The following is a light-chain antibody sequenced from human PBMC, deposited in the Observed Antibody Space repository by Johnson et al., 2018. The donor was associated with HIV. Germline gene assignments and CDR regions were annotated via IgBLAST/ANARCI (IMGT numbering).Light chain of an antibody. V-gene: IGLV1-51*02. J-gene: IGLJ1*01. Sequence: QSVLTQPPSVSAAPGQKVTISCSGSSSNIGNNYVSWYQQLPRAAPKLLIYENSKRPSGIPDRFSGSKSGTSATLDITGLQTGDEADYYCGTWDNSLSALYVFGTGTKVTVL. CDR3: GTWDNSLSALYV. CDR2: ENS. CDR1: SSNIGNNY.